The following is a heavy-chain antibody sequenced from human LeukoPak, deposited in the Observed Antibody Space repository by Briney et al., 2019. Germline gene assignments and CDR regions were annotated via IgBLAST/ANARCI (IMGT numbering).Heavy chain of an antibody. CDR2: MSPDGSDK. CDR3: ARALGYGVNYYYYGMDV. Sequence: PGRSLRLSCVASGFTFKSYGMHWVRQAPGKGLEGVAVMSPDGSDKYYVDSVKGRFTISRDNSKNTLYLQMNSLRTEDTAAYYCARALGYGVNYYYYGMDVWGQGTTVTVSS. V-gene: IGHV3-30*03. J-gene: IGHJ6*02. D-gene: IGHD4-17*01. CDR1: GFTFKSYG.